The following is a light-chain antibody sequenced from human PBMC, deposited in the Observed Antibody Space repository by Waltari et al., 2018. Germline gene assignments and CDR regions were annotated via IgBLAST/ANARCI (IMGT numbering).Light chain of an antibody. Sequence: QSALTQPASVSGSPGQSITISCTGSSSDVGSYHLVSWYQQHPAKAPKLIIYEVDKRPSGVSDRFSGSKSGNTASLTVSGLQAEDEADYYCCSYAGSGNLGVIFGGGTKLTVL. CDR3: CSYAGSGNLGVI. V-gene: IGLV2-23*02. CDR1: SSDVGSYHL. CDR2: EVD. J-gene: IGLJ2*01.